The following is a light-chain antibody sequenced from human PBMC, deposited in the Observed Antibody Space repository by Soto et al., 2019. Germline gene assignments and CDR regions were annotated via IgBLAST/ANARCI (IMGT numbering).Light chain of an antibody. CDR2: GAS. J-gene: IGKJ1*01. Sequence: EIVMTQSPATLSVSPGERATLSCRASQSVSSNLAWYQQKPGQAPRLLIYGASTRATGIPARFSGSGSGTEFTLTISSLEPEDFAMYYCQQYDRSPRTFGQGTRVEIK. CDR3: QQYDRSPRT. CDR1: QSVSSN. V-gene: IGKV3-15*01.